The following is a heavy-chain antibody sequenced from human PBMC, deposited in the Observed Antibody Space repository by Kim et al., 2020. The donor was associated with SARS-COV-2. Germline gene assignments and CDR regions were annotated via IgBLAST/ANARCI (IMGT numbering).Heavy chain of an antibody. D-gene: IGHD2-21*02. CDR2: INHSGST. CDR3: ARGREGVICGGDCYPPLYYYYGMDV. Sequence: SETLSLTCAVYGGSFSGYYWSWIRQPPGKGLEWIGEINHSGSTNYNPSLKSRVTISVDTSKNQFSLKLSSVTAADTAVYYCARGREGVICGGDCYPPLYYYYGMDVWGQGTTVTVSS. J-gene: IGHJ6*02. CDR1: GGSFSGYY. V-gene: IGHV4-34*01.